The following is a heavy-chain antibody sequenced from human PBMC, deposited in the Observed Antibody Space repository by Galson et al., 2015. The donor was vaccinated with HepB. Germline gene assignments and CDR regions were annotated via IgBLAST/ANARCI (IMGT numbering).Heavy chain of an antibody. CDR2: TSYDGSNK. Sequence: SLRLSCAASGFTFSTYGMHWVRQAPGKGLEWVAVTSYDGSNKYYGDSVKGRFTISRDNSKNTLYLQMNSLRAEDSAIYYCAKERGYSGNTSPDYWGQGTLVTVSS. V-gene: IGHV3-30*18. J-gene: IGHJ4*02. D-gene: IGHD5-12*01. CDR3: AKERGYSGNTSPDY. CDR1: GFTFSTYG.